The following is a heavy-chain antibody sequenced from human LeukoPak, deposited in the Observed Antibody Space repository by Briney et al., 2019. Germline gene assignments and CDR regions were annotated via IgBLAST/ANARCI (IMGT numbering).Heavy chain of an antibody. Sequence: GRSLRLSCSASGFTFSSYAMHWVRQAPGPRLEWVAVISYDGSNKYYADSVKGRFTISRDNSKNTLYLQMNSLRAEDTAVYYCARVSSGWQNFDYWGQGTLVTVSS. CDR3: ARVSSGWQNFDY. CDR2: ISYDGSNK. V-gene: IGHV3-30-3*01. CDR1: GFTFSSYA. J-gene: IGHJ4*02. D-gene: IGHD6-19*01.